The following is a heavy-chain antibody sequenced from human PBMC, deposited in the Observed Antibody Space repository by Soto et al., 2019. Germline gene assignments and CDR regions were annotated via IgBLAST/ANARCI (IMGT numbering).Heavy chain of an antibody. V-gene: IGHV3-48*02. CDR3: ARDRTLSEPLT. Sequence: GGSLRLSCAASGFMFSSYSMNWVRQAPGKGLEWVSYITSSGAARYYADSVKGRFTISRDNAKNSVFMQMNSLRHEDTAVYYCARDRTLSEPLTWGQGTLVTVSS. CDR2: ITSSGAAR. CDR1: GFMFSSYS. J-gene: IGHJ4*02. D-gene: IGHD1-26*01.